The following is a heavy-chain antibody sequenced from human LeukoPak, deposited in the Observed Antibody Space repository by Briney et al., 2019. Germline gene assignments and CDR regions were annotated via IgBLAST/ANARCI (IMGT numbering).Heavy chain of an antibody. J-gene: IGHJ4*02. CDR1: GFTFSTYS. V-gene: IGHV3-48*01. CDR2: ISSSTTNM. Sequence: PGGSLRLSCAASGFTFSTYSMNWVRQAPGKGLEWVSYISSSTTNMYYADSVKGRFTISRDNAMNSLYLQMNSLRAEDTAVYYCAREYSSSSGRSFDYWGQGTLVTVSS. CDR3: AREYSSSSGRSFDY. D-gene: IGHD6-6*01.